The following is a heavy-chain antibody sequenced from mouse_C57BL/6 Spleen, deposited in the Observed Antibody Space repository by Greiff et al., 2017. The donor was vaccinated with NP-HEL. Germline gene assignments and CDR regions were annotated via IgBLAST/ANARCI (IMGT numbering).Heavy chain of an antibody. CDR2: IRSKSNNYAT. Sequence: EVQLVESGGGLVQPKGSLKLSCAASGFSFNTYAMNWVRQAPGKGLEWVARIRSKSNNYATYYVDSVKDRFTISSDDSESMLYLQMNHLKTDNTAMYYCVRQAYSNYGGSFDYWGRGTTLTVSA. J-gene: IGHJ2*01. V-gene: IGHV10-1*01. D-gene: IGHD2-5*01. CDR3: VRQAYSNYGGSFDY. CDR1: GFSFNTYA.